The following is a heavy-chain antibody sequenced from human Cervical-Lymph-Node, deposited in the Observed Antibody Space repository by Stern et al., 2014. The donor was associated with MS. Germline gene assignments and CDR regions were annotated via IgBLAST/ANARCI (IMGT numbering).Heavy chain of an antibody. D-gene: IGHD3-10*01. CDR1: GYTFTSYA. V-gene: IGHV1-3*01. CDR2: INAGNGNT. CDR3: ARDNYYGSGSYYNVRDWFDP. Sequence: QDQLVQSGAEVKKPGASVKVSCKASGYTFTSYAMHWVRQAPGQRLEWMGWINAGNGNTKYSQKFQGRVTITRDTSASTAYMELSSLRSEDTAVYYCARDNYYGSGSYYNVRDWFDPWGQGTLVTVSS. J-gene: IGHJ5*02.